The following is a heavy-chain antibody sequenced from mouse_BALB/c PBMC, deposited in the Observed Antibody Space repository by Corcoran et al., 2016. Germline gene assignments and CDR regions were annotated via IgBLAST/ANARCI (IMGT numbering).Heavy chain of an antibody. J-gene: IGHJ4*01. CDR3: AREPRAMDY. CDR2: INTYTGEP. V-gene: IGHV9-3-1*01. Sequence: QIQLVQSGPELKKPGETVKISCKASGYTFTNYGMNWVKQAPGKGLKWLGWINTYTGEPTYAYDFKGRFAFSLETSASTAYLQINNLKNEDTATYFCAREPRAMDYWGQGTSVTVSS. CDR1: GYTFTNYG.